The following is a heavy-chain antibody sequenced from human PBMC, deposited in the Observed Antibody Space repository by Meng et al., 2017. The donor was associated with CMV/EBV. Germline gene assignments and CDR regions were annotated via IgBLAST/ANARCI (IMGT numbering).Heavy chain of an antibody. CDR3: ARNDHDFWSGYSYGMDV. J-gene: IGHJ6*02. V-gene: IGHV4-34*01. D-gene: IGHD3-3*01. Sequence: SETLSLTCAVYGGSFSGYYWSWIRQPPGKGLEWIGEINHSGSTNYNPSLKSRVTISVDTSKNQFSLKLSSVTAADTAVYYCARNDHDFWSGYSYGMDVWGQGTTVTVSS. CDR1: GGSFSGYY. CDR2: INHSGST.